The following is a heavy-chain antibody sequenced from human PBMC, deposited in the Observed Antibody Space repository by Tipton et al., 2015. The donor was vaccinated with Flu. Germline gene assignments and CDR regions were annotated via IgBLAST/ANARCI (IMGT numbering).Heavy chain of an antibody. J-gene: IGHJ3*02. CDR3: ARARTVNGAFDI. D-gene: IGHD4-17*01. CDR2: IYHSGST. CDR1: GYSISSGYY. V-gene: IGHV4-38-2*01. Sequence: TLSLTCAVSGYSISSGYYWGWIRQPPGKGLEWIGSIYHSGSTYYNPSLKSRVTISVDTSKNQFSLKLSSVTAADTAVYYCARARTVNGAFDIWGQGTMVTVSS.